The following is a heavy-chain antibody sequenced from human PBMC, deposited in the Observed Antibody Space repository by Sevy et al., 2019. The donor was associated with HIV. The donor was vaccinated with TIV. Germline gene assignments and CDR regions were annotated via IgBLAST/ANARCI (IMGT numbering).Heavy chain of an antibody. J-gene: IGHJ6*02. CDR3: ARAAAAYSSVGWSWYYYGMDV. CDR1: GFTFSSYA. D-gene: IGHD6-25*01. V-gene: IGHV3-30-3*01. CDR2: ISYDGSNK. Sequence: GGSLRLSCAASGFTFSSYAMHWVRQAPGKGLEWVAVISYDGSNKYYADSVKGRFTISRDNSKNTLYLQMNSLRAEDTAVYYCARAAAAYSSVGWSWYYYGMDVWGQGTTVTVSS.